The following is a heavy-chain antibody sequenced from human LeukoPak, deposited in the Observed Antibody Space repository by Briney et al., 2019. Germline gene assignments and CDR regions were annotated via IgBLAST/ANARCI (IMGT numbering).Heavy chain of an antibody. CDR1: GLTFNDYS. Sequence: GGSLRLSCAASGLTFNDYSMNWVRQAPGKGLEWVSYISSSSSPIYYADSVKGRFTISRDNAKNSLYLQMNSLRAEDTAVYYCAELGITMIGGVWGKGTTVTISS. CDR3: AELGITMIGGV. V-gene: IGHV3-48*01. CDR2: ISSSSSPI. J-gene: IGHJ6*04. D-gene: IGHD3-10*02.